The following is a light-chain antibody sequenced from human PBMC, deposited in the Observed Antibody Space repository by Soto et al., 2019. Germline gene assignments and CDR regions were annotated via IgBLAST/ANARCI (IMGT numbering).Light chain of an antibody. V-gene: IGKV3-15*01. CDR1: QSVNSN. CDR3: QQYNSWPRT. J-gene: IGKJ1*01. Sequence: EIVMTQSRAALSVYPGERATLSCRASQSVNSNLAWYQQKPGQTPRLLIYGASSRATGIPARFSGSGSGTEFTLTITSLQSEDFAVYYCQQYNSWPRTFGQGTKVDI. CDR2: GAS.